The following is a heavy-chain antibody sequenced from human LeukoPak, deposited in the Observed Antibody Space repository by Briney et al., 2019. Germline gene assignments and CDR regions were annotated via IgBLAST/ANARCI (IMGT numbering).Heavy chain of an antibody. CDR1: GGSFSGYY. J-gene: IGHJ3*02. CDR3: ARRLKDYSSRPSGTHGFDI. Sequence: KPSETLSLTCAVYGGSFSGYYWSWIRQPPGKGLEWIGEINHSGSTNYNPSLKSRVTISVDTSKNQFSLKLSSMTAADTAVYYCARRLKDYSSRPSGTHGFDIWGQGTMVTVSS. CDR2: INHSGST. V-gene: IGHV4-34*01. D-gene: IGHD6-13*01.